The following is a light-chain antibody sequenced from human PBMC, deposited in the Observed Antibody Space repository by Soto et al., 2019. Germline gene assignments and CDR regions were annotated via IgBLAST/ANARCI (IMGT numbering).Light chain of an antibody. CDR3: QQYNSYSKT. V-gene: IGKV3-15*01. CDR2: DTS. J-gene: IGKJ1*01. Sequence: DIVVTQSPSTLSVSPGERVTLSCRASQSVSSSLAWYQQRPGQAPRLLIYDTSTRAAGIAARFSGSGSGTEFTLTISSLQPDDFATYYCQQYNSYSKTFGQGTKVDIK. CDR1: QSVSSS.